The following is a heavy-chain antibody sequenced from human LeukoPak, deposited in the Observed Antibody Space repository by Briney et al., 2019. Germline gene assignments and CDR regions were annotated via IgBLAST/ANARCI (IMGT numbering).Heavy chain of an antibody. Sequence: PSETLSLTCAVYGGSFSDYYWSWIRQPPGKGLEWIGEINHSGSTNYNPSLKSRVTISVDTSKNQFSLRLRSATAADTAVYYCARSAEYNWNDGKKFDYWGQGTLVTVSS. CDR1: GGSFSDYY. V-gene: IGHV4-34*01. CDR3: ARSAEYNWNDGKKFDY. J-gene: IGHJ4*02. D-gene: IGHD1-1*01. CDR2: INHSGST.